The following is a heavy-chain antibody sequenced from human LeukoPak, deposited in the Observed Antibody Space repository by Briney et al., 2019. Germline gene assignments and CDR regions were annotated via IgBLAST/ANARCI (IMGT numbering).Heavy chain of an antibody. CDR3: ARDVGNSGWYTFDY. CDR2: TYYRSKWYT. CDR1: GDSVSSLNGA. D-gene: IGHD6-19*01. J-gene: IGHJ4*02. Sequence: SQTLSLTCAISGDSVSSLNGAWNWIRRSPSRGLEWLGRTYYRSKWYTDYAASMKGRISINADTSKNQFSLQLNSVTPEDTAVYYCARDVGNSGWYTFDYWGQGTLVTVSS. V-gene: IGHV6-1*01.